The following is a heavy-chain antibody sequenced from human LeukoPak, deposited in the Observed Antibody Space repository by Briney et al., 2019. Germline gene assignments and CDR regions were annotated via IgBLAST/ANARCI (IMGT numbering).Heavy chain of an antibody. CDR2: NYYSEHT. Sequence: TPSETLSITCTGSGGSICSSYYYWGWIRQPPGTGLERIGCNYYSEHTHYNPSLKSRVTISVDTPKNQFSLRLSSVTAADTAVYYCARDSVKPTEKAPFDPWGQGTLVTVSS. CDR1: GGSICSSYYY. J-gene: IGHJ5*02. D-gene: IGHD2-21*02. V-gene: IGHV4-39*02. CDR3: ARDSVKPTEKAPFDP.